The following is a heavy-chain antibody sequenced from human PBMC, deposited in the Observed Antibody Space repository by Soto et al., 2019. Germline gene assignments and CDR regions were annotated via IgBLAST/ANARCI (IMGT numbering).Heavy chain of an antibody. CDR3: ARGPSIVATALNYYYYYYMDV. Sequence: ASVKVSCKASGYTFTSYYMHWVRQAPGQGLEWMGIINPSGGSTSYAQKFQGRVTMTRDTSTSTVYMELSSLRSEDTAVYYCARGPSIVATALNYYYYYYMDVWGKRTKVTVSS. CDR2: INPSGGST. J-gene: IGHJ6*03. V-gene: IGHV1-46*03. D-gene: IGHD5-12*01. CDR1: GYTFTSYY.